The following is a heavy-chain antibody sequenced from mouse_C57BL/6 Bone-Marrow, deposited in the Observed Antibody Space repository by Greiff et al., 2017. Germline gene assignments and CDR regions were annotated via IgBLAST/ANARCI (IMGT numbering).Heavy chain of an antibody. Sequence: QVQLQQPGAELVRPGSSVKLSCKASGYTFTSYWMHWVKQRPIQGLEWIGNIDPSDSETHYNQKFKDKATLTVDKSSSTAYMQLSSLTSEDSAVYYCARKDYGSSGDYFDYWGQGTTLTVSS. CDR2: IDPSDSET. D-gene: IGHD1-1*01. J-gene: IGHJ2*01. CDR1: GYTFTSYW. CDR3: ARKDYGSSGDYFDY. V-gene: IGHV1-52*01.